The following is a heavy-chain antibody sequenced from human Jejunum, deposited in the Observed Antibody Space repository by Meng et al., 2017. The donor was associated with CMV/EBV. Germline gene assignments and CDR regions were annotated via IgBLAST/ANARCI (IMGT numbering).Heavy chain of an antibody. D-gene: IGHD1-1*01. Sequence: QVHLQESGPGLVQPSETLSLTCTVSGDSISHYYWSWIRQPPGKRLEWIGYVDYRGSTNYNPSLKSRVTISIHTSKKQFSLKLSSVTAVDTAVYYCTRGSANWDPPENWGQGTLVTVSS. CDR2: VDYRGST. V-gene: IGHV4-59*01. CDR3: TRGSANWDPPEN. CDR1: GDSISHYY. J-gene: IGHJ1*01.